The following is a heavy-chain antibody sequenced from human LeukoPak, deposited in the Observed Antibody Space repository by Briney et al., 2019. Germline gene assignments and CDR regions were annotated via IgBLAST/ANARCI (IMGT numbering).Heavy chain of an antibody. V-gene: IGHV3-9*01. CDR3: ARTPPEDYYYMDV. CDR1: GFTFDDYA. Sequence: GRSLRLSCAASGFTFDDYAMHWVRQAPGKGLEWVSGISWNSGSIGYADSVKGRFTISRDNAKNSLYLQMNSLRAEDTAVYYCARTPPEDYYYMDVWGKGTTVTVSS. CDR2: ISWNSGSI. D-gene: IGHD1/OR15-1a*01. J-gene: IGHJ6*03.